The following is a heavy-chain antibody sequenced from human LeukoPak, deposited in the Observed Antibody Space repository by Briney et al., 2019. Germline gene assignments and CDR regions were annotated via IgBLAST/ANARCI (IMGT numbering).Heavy chain of an antibody. CDR3: ARNLHFAGLGKLSTFDY. V-gene: IGHV3-7*01. CDR2: VKHDGSEK. J-gene: IGHJ4*02. D-gene: IGHD3-16*02. CDR1: GFNLIGYW. Sequence: GGSLRLSCAASGFNLIGYWMSWVRQAPGKGLEWVANVKHDGSEKLYVDSVKGRFTISRDNAKSSLYLQMNSLRAEDTAVYYCARNLHFAGLGKLSTFDYWGQGTLVTVSS.